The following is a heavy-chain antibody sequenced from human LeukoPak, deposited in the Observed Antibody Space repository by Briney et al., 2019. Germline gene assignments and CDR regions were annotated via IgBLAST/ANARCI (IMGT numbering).Heavy chain of an antibody. J-gene: IGHJ6*03. CDR2: IKQDGSEK. CDR1: GFTFSNYW. Sequence: GGSLRLSCAASGFTFSNYWMTWVRQAPGKGLEWVADIKQDGSEKLYVKSVRGRFTISRDDAKMSLFLQMNSLRAEDTAVYYCARDNGVVHGVYYMDVWGKGTTVTVS. CDR3: ARDNGVVHGVYYMDV. D-gene: IGHD3-3*01. V-gene: IGHV3-7*01.